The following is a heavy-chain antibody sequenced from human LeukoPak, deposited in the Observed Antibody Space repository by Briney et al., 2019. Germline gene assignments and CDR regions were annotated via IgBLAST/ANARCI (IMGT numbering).Heavy chain of an antibody. J-gene: IGHJ3*02. D-gene: IGHD6-13*01. CDR2: LYSGGDT. CDR3: ARPASTRADAFDI. V-gene: IGHV3-66*01. CDR1: RLTVSSNY. Sequence: GGSLRLSCAASRLTVSSNYMSWVRQAPGKGLEWVSVLYSGGDTYYADSVKGRFTISRDNSKNSLYLQMNSLRAEDTAVYYCARPASTRADAFDIWGQGTMVTVSS.